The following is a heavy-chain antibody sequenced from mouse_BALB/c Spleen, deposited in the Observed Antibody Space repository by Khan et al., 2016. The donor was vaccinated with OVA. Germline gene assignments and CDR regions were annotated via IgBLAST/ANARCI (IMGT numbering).Heavy chain of an antibody. CDR1: GYTFTSYW. Sequence: VQLQQSGAELAKPGASVKMSCKASGYTFTSYWMHWVKQRPGQGLEWIGYINPSTDYTEYNQKFKDKATLTADKSSSTAYMQLSRLTSEDSAVYYCAKHGSTSAWFTYWGQGTLVTVSA. CDR3: AKHGSTSAWFTY. CDR2: INPSTDYT. D-gene: IGHD1-1*01. J-gene: IGHJ3*01. V-gene: IGHV1-7*01.